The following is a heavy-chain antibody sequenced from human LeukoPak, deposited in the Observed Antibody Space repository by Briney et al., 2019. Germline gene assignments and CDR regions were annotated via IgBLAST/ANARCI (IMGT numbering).Heavy chain of an antibody. CDR3: AKDSEMAMRGVFDY. CDR2: ISGSGAGT. V-gene: IGHV3-23*01. CDR1: GLTFSNYA. Sequence: GGSLRLSCAASGLTFSNYAMSWVRQAPGKGLECVSAISGSGAGTYYADSVTGRFTISRDNSKNTLYLQMNSLRAEDTAVYYCAKDSEMAMRGVFDYWGQGTLVTVSP. J-gene: IGHJ4*02. D-gene: IGHD5-24*01.